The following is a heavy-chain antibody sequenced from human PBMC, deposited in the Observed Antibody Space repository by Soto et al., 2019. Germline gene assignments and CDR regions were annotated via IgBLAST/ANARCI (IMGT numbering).Heavy chain of an antibody. Sequence: ASVKVSCKASGHTFTSNDINWVRQAPGQGLEWMGWINPNSGGTNYAQKFQGWVTMARDTSISTAYMELSRLRSDDTAVYYCARMGLYCTNGVCQPLTGYYYGMDVWGQGTTVTVSS. D-gene: IGHD2-8*01. CDR3: ARMGLYCTNGVCQPLTGYYYGMDV. CDR2: INPNSGGT. V-gene: IGHV1-2*04. J-gene: IGHJ6*02. CDR1: GHTFTSND.